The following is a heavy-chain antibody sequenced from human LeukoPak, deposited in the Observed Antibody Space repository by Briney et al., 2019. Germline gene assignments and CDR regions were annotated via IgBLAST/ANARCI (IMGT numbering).Heavy chain of an antibody. CDR3: ARSPFYGSGSHGDY. CDR2: INAGNGNT. J-gene: IGHJ4*02. V-gene: IGHV1-3*01. Sequence: ASVKVSCKASGYTFTRYAMHWVRQAPGQRLEWMGWINAGNGNTKYSQKFQGRVTITRDTSASTAYMELSSPRSEDTAVHYCARSPFYGSGSHGDYWGQGTLVTVSS. CDR1: GYTFTRYA. D-gene: IGHD3-10*01.